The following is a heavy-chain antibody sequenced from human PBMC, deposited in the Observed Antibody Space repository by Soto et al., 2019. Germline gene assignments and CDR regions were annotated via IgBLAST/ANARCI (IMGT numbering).Heavy chain of an antibody. D-gene: IGHD3-3*01. CDR3: ARGPLYDFWSGYFYYFDY. Sequence: SETLSLTCTVSGGSISSYYWSWIRQPPGKGLEWIGYIYYSGSTNYNPSLKSRVTISVDTSKNQFSLKLSSVTAADTAVYYCARGPLYDFWSGYFYYFDYWGQGTLVTVSS. J-gene: IGHJ4*02. CDR2: IYYSGST. V-gene: IGHV4-59*01. CDR1: GGSISSYY.